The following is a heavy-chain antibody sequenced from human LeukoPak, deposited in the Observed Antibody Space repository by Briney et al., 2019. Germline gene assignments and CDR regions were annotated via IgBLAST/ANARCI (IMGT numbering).Heavy chain of an antibody. J-gene: IGHJ4*02. D-gene: IGHD3-3*01. CDR1: GGTFSSYA. V-gene: IGHV1-69*05. CDR2: VIPIFGTA. CDR3: ARVGNDFWSGYYPGDY. Sequence: GASVKVSCKASGGTFSSYAISWVRQAPGQGLEWMGGVIPIFGTANYAQKFQGRVTITTDESTNTAYMELSSLRSEDTAVYYCARVGNDFWSGYYPGDYWGQGTLVTVSS.